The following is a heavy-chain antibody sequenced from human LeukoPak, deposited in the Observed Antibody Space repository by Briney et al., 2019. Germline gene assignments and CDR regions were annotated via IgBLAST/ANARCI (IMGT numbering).Heavy chain of an antibody. Sequence: ASVKVSCKASGYTFTSYGISRVRQAPGQGLEWMGWISAYNGNTNYAQKLQGRVTMTTDTSTSTAYMELRSLRSDDTAVYYCARICSNYRRLYNWFDPWGQGTLVTVSS. CDR3: ARICSNYRRLYNWFDP. CDR1: GYTFTSYG. CDR2: ISAYNGNT. D-gene: IGHD4-11*01. J-gene: IGHJ5*02. V-gene: IGHV1-18*01.